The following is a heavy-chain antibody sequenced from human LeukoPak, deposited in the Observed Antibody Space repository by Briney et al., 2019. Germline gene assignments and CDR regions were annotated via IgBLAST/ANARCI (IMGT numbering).Heavy chain of an antibody. V-gene: IGHV4-4*07. CDR1: GDSISSYY. Sequence: PSETLSLTCTVSGDSISSYYWSWIRQPAGKGLEWIGRIHPSGSTNYNPSLKSRVTISVDTSKNQFSLKLSSVTAADTAVYYCARGIAGIPEDYWGQGTLVTVSS. D-gene: IGHD1-14*01. CDR2: IHPSGST. J-gene: IGHJ4*02. CDR3: ARGIAGIPEDY.